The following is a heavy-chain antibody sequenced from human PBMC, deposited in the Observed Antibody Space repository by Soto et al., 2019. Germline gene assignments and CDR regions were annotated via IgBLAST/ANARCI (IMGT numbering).Heavy chain of an antibody. Sequence: GESLKISCRTSGYKFTSYWIAWVRQMPGKGLEWMGIIFPSDSDTRYSPSFQGQVTISADRSTSTVFLQWASLKASDTAVYFCARKDKSGYFNWFDPWGQGTLVTISS. CDR1: GYKFTSYW. CDR3: ARKDKSGYFNWFDP. CDR2: IFPSDSDT. D-gene: IGHD3-22*01. V-gene: IGHV5-51*01. J-gene: IGHJ5*02.